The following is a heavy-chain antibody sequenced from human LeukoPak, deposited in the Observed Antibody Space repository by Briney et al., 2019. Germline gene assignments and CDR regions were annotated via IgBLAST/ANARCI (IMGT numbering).Heavy chain of an antibody. V-gene: IGHV4-59*01. D-gene: IGHD3-9*01. CDR3: ATIVYDILSGQGYDWFDP. CDR2: IYYSGST. J-gene: IGHJ5*02. CDR1: GGSISSYY. Sequence: SETLSLTCTVSGGSISSYYWSWIRQPPGKGLEWIGYIYYSGSTNYNPSLKSRVTISVDTSKNQFSLKLSSVTAADTAVYYCATIVYDILSGQGYDWFDPWGQGTLVTVSS.